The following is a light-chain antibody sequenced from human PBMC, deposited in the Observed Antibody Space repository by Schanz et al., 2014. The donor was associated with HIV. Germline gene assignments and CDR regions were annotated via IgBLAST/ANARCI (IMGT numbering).Light chain of an antibody. Sequence: QSALTQPASVSGSPGQSITISCSGTSSDIGGSDYVSWYQQHPGRAPKVLIYDVRDRPSGVSNRFSCSKSGNTASLTISGLQAEDEAEYFCSSYTSSSTLVFGGGTKLTVL. J-gene: IGLJ2*01. CDR3: SSYTSSSTLV. CDR2: DVR. V-gene: IGLV2-14*03. CDR1: SSDIGGSDY.